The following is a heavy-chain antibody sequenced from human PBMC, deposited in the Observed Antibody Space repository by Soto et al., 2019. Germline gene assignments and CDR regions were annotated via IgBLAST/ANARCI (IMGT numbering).Heavy chain of an antibody. Sequence: GGSMILSCAASGFPISSYARSWVRQATGKGLEWVSAISGSGGSTYYADSVKGRFTISRDNSKNTLYLQMNSLRAEDTAVYYCAKVFGDTIFGVVIPRYYYMDVWGKGTTVTVSS. CDR1: GFPISSYA. D-gene: IGHD3-3*01. CDR3: AKVFGDTIFGVVIPRYYYMDV. J-gene: IGHJ6*03. V-gene: IGHV3-23*01. CDR2: ISGSGGST.